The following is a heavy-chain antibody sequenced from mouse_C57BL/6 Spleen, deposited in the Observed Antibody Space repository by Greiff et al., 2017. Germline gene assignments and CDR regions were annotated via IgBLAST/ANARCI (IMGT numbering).Heavy chain of an antibody. V-gene: IGHV1-64*01. CDR2: IHPNSGST. J-gene: IGHJ4*01. D-gene: IGHD1-1*01. CDR3: ARYAVVAFYAMDY. CDR1: GYTFTSYW. Sequence: QVQLQQPGAELVKPGASVKLSCKASGYTFTSYWMHWVKQRPGQGLEWIGMIHPNSGSTNYNEKFKSKATLTVDKSSSTAYMKLSSLTSEDSAVYYCARYAVVAFYAMDYWGQGTSVTVSS.